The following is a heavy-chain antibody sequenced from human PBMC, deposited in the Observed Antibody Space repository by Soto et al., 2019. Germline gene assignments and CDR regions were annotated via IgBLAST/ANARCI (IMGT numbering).Heavy chain of an antibody. D-gene: IGHD3-9*01. CDR2: IDYRGNT. V-gene: IGHV4-39*01. CDR1: GDSINSDKYY. J-gene: IGHJ4*02. CDR3: ARLEGLATISYYFDF. Sequence: QLQLQESGPGLVKPSETLSLTCSVSGDSINSDKYYWGWIRQPPGKGLEWIGSIDYRGNTYYNPSLQNRVTISLDKAKSQFSLKLNSVTAADSAVYFCARLEGLATISYYFDFWGQGALVTVSS.